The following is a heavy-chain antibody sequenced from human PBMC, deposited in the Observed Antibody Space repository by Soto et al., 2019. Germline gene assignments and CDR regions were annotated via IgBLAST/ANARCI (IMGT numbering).Heavy chain of an antibody. D-gene: IGHD2-21*01. Sequence: GGSLRLSCAASGFTFSNYWMHWVRQVPGKGLVWVSRINTDGSATSYADSVKGRFTVSRDNAKNTQYLQMNSLRVEDTAVYYCARDGEGYWGQGTLVTVSS. V-gene: IGHV3-74*01. J-gene: IGHJ4*02. CDR2: INTDGSAT. CDR3: ARDGEGY. CDR1: GFTFSNYW.